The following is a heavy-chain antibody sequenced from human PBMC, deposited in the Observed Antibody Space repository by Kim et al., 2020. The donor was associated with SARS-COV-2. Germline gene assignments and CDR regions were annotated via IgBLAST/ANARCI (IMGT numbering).Heavy chain of an antibody. Sequence: SETLSLTCTVSGGSISSGDYYWSWIRQPPGKGLEWIGCIYYSGSTYYNPSLKSRLIISLDTSKNQFSLKLSSVTAADTAVYYCARDSLRLPVFDPWGQGT. V-gene: IGHV4-30-4*01. J-gene: IGHJ5*02. CDR1: GGSISSGDYY. CDR3: ARDSLRLPVFDP. CDR2: IYYSGST.